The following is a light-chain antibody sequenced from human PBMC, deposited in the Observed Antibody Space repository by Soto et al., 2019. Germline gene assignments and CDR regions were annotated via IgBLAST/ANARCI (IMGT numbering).Light chain of an antibody. CDR2: DDS. V-gene: IGLV3-21*02. CDR1: DIGSKS. J-gene: IGLJ3*02. Sequence: SYELTQPPSVAVAPGQTARITCGGTDIGSKSVHWYQQKPGQAPVVVVYDDSDRPSGIPERSSGSNSGNTATLTISRVEAGDEADFYCQVWDSSSDHVVFGGGTKVTVL. CDR3: QVWDSSSDHVV.